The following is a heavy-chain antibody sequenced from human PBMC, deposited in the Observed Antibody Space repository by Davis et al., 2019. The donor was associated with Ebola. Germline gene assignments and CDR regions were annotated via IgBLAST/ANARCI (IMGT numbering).Heavy chain of an antibody. CDR1: GFIVSAKY. V-gene: IGHV3-53*05. CDR2: IGGGDGSRT. J-gene: IGHJ3*02. Sequence: GGSLRLSCAASGFIVSAKYMSWVRQAPGKGLDYFSGIGGGDGSRTYYADSVKGRFTISRDNSKNTLYLQMNSLRAEDTAVYYCANISTESAFDIWGQGTMVTVSS. CDR3: ANISTESAFDI. D-gene: IGHD2-2*01.